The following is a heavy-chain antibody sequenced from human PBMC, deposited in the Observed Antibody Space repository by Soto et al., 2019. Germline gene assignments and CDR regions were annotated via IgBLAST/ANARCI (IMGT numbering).Heavy chain of an antibody. Sequence: PSGTLALTCTVSGGSISSYFWSWIRQPPGKGLEWIGYIYYTGSTNYNPSLKSRVTISVDTSKNQFSLQLSSVTAADTAVYYCANFNWYLDLWGRGTLVTVSS. CDR2: IYYTGST. CDR1: GGSISSYF. V-gene: IGHV4-59*01. CDR3: ANFNWYLDL. J-gene: IGHJ2*01.